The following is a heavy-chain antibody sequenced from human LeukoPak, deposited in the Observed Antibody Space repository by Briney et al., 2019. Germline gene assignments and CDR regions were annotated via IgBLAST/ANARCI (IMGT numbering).Heavy chain of an antibody. CDR3: ARDTGSSCPPHYYYYYGMDV. CDR1: GFTFSDYY. J-gene: IGHJ6*02. V-gene: IGHV3-11*01. D-gene: IGHD6-19*01. CDR2: ISSSGSTI. Sequence: PGGSLRLSCAASGFTFSDYYMSWIRQAPGKGLEWVSYISSSGSTIYYADSVKGRFTISRDNAKISLYLQMNSLRAEDTAVYYCARDTGSSCPPHYYYYYGMDVWGQGTTVTVSS.